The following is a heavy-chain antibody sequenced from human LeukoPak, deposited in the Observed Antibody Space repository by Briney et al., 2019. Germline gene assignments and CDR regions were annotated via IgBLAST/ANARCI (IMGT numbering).Heavy chain of an antibody. CDR1: GFIFGDYW. CDR2: INQNGGVK. Sequence: PGGSLRLSCVASGFIFGDYWMRWVCQAPGKGLEWVATINQNGGVKYYVDSVEGRFTTSRDNAKTSLFLQMNSLRIDDTAMYYCTRTVNSASDFWGQGTLVTVSS. D-gene: IGHD4-23*01. CDR3: TRTVNSASDF. J-gene: IGHJ4*02. V-gene: IGHV3-7*03.